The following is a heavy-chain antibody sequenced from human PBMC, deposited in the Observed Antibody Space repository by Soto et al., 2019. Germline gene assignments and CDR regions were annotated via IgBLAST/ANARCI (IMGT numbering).Heavy chain of an antibody. Sequence: SETLSLTCAVYGGSFSGYYWSWIRQPPGKGLEWIGEINHSGSTNYNPSLKSRVTISVDTSKNQFSLKLSSVTAADTAVYYCARGVGVVVAATPPAHNWLDPWGQGTLVTVSS. CDR2: INHSGST. D-gene: IGHD2-15*01. CDR3: ARGVGVVVAATPPAHNWLDP. V-gene: IGHV4-34*01. CDR1: GGSFSGYY. J-gene: IGHJ5*02.